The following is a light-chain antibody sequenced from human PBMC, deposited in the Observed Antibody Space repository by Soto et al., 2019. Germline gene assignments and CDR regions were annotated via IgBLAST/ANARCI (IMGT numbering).Light chain of an antibody. CDR3: CSFGGTLSTGNKIVV. CDR1: SSDVGSSNF. Sequence: QSALTQPPSASGSPGQSVTISCTGTSSDVGSSNFVSWYQLHPGKAPKLMIYEVSKRPSGVPDRFSGSKSGNTASLTVSGLQADDEAEYYCCSFGGTLSTGNKIVVFGGGIKLTVL. J-gene: IGLJ2*01. CDR2: EVS. V-gene: IGLV2-8*01.